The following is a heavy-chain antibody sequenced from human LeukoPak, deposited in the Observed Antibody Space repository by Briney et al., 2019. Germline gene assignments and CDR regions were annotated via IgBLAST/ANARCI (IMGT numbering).Heavy chain of an antibody. D-gene: IGHD2-2*01. CDR1: GYTFTDYY. Sequence: ASVKVSCKASGYTFTDYYMHWVRQAPGQGLEWMGWINPNSGGTNYAQKFQGRVTMTRDTSISTAYMELSRLRSDDMAVYYCATSTTTFDYYYYYMDVWGKGTTVTVSS. J-gene: IGHJ6*03. CDR2: INPNSGGT. CDR3: ATSTTTFDYYYYYMDV. V-gene: IGHV1-2*02.